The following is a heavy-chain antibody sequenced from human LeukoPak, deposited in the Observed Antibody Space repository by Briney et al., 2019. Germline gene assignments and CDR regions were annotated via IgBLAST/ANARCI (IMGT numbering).Heavy chain of an antibody. Sequence: GGSLRLSCAASGFTFSDYYMSWIRQAPGKGLEWISYISSSGGAIYYANSVKGRFTISRDNAKNSLYLQMNSLRVEDTAVYYCAASSGVTLGRFWGQGTLVTVSS. J-gene: IGHJ4*02. V-gene: IGHV3-11*01. D-gene: IGHD3-16*01. CDR3: AASSGVTLGRF. CDR2: ISSSGGAI. CDR1: GFTFSDYY.